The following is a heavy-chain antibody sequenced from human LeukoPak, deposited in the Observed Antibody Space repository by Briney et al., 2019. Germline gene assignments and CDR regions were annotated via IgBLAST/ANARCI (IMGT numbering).Heavy chain of an antibody. J-gene: IGHJ4*02. D-gene: IGHD6-13*01. V-gene: IGHV3-53*01. CDR2: IYSGGST. Sequence: GGSLRLSCAASGFTVSSNYMSWVRQAPGKGLEWVSVIYSGGSTYYADSVKGRFTISRDNSKNTLYLQMNSLRAEDTAVYYCAKAQYIAAAGTIDYWGQGTLVTVSS. CDR3: AKAQYIAAAGTIDY. CDR1: GFTVSSNY.